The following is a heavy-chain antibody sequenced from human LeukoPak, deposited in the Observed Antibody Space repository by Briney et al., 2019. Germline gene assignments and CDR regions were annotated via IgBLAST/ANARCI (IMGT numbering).Heavy chain of an antibody. J-gene: IGHJ4*01. Sequence: PGGSLRLSCAASGFTFSDYWMHWVRQVPGKGLVWVSRINGDGSITNYADSVKGRFTISRDNAKNTLYLQMNSLTVDDTAVYYCARGPRDGYNPLAYWGHGTLVTVSS. CDR2: INGDGSIT. CDR1: GFTFSDYW. V-gene: IGHV3-74*01. CDR3: ARGPRDGYNPLAY. D-gene: IGHD5-24*01.